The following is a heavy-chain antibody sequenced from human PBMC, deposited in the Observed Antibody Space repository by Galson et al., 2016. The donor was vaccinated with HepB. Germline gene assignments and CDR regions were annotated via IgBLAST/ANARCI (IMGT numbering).Heavy chain of an antibody. D-gene: IGHD6-13*01. Sequence: SLRLSCAASGFTFNSFGMHWVRQAPGKGLEWVAVIWYDVSNRYYGDSVKGRFTISRDISKNTLHLQMNSLSAEATAIYYCAREAPIAAPGANDCWGQGTQVTVSS. CDR2: IWYDVSNR. V-gene: IGHV3-33*01. CDR3: AREAPIAAPGANDC. J-gene: IGHJ4*02. CDR1: GFTFNSFG.